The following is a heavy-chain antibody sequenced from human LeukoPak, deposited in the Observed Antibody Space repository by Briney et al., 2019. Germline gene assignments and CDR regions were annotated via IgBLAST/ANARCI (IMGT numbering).Heavy chain of an antibody. J-gene: IGHJ5*02. CDR1: GYSISSGYY. CDR3: ARRGSSWNWFDP. CDR2: IYPSGST. D-gene: IGHD6-13*01. V-gene: IGHV4-38-2*02. Sequence: PSETLSLTCTVSGYSISSGYYGAWIRQPPGKGLEWIGSIYPSGSTYYNPSLKSRVTISVDTSKNQFSVKLSSVTAADTAVYYCARRGSSWNWFDPWGQGTLVTVSS.